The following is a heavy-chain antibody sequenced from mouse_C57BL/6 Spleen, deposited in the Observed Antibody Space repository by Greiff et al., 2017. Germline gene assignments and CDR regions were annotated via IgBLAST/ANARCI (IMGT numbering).Heavy chain of an antibody. CDR2: IYPGDGDT. J-gene: IGHJ3*01. D-gene: IGHD2-4*01. CDR1: GYAFSSSW. Sequence: QVQLQQSGPELVKPGASVKISCKASGYAFSSSWMNWVKQRPGKGLEWIGRIYPGDGDTNYNEKFKSKATLTVDKSSSTAYMQLSSLTSEDSAVYYCASGDDYDAWFAYWGQGTLVTVSA. V-gene: IGHV1-82*01. CDR3: ASGDDYDAWFAY.